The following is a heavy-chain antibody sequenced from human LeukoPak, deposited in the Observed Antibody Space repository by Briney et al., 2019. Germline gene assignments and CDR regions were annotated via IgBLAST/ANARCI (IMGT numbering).Heavy chain of an antibody. J-gene: IGHJ4*02. V-gene: IGHV3-30*18. CDR2: ISYDGSKE. CDR1: GFTFRSYG. D-gene: IGHD3-16*01. Sequence: GRSLRLSCAASGFTFRSYGMHWVRQAPGKGLEWVAVISYDGSKEHYGDSVKGRFSISRDNSKNTLYLQMNSLRAEDTAVYYCAKEYDSLYYFDYWGQGTLVTVSS. CDR3: AKEYDSLYYFDY.